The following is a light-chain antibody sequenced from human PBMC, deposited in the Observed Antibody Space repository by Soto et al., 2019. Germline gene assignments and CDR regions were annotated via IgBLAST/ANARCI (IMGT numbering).Light chain of an antibody. J-gene: IGLJ2*01. V-gene: IGLV2-11*01. CDR1: SSDVGGYNY. Sequence: QSALIQPRSVSGSPGQSVTISCTGTSSDVGGYNYVSWYQQHPGKAPKLMIYDVSKRPSGVPDRFSGSKSGNTASLTISGLQAEDEADYYCCSYAGSYTVVFGGGTKVTVL. CDR3: CSYAGSYTVV. CDR2: DVS.